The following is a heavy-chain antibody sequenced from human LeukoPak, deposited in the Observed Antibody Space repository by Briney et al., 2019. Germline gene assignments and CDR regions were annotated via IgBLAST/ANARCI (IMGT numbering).Heavy chain of an antibody. D-gene: IGHD6-19*01. J-gene: IGHJ4*02. V-gene: IGHV3-23*01. CDR1: GFTFSSYA. CDR2: ISGSGGST. CDR3: AKIAVSEPLDY. Sequence: GGSLRLSCAASGFTFSSYAMSWVRQAPGKGLERVSAISGSGGSTYYADSVKGRFTISRDNSKNTLYLQLNSLRTDDTAVYYCAKIAVSEPLDYWGQGTLVTVSS.